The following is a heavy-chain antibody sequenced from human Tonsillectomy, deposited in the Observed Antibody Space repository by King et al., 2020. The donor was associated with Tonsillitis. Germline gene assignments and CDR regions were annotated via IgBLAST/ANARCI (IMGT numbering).Heavy chain of an antibody. CDR3: AKGPHGTVLRHYFDY. D-gene: IGHD1-1*01. CDR2: ITGSGGTT. V-gene: IGHV3-23*04. CDR1: AFTFSSYA. J-gene: IGHJ4*02. Sequence: VQLVESGGGLVQPGGSLRLSCAASAFTFSSYAMSWVRQAPGKGLEWVSTITGSGGTTYYADSVKGRFTISRDNSKNTLSLQMNRLRAEDTAVDYCAKGPHGTVLRHYFDYWGQGTLVTVSS.